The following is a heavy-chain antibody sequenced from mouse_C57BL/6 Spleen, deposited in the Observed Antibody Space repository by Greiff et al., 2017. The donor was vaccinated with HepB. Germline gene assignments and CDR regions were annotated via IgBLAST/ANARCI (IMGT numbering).Heavy chain of an antibody. CDR2: IYPRSGNT. V-gene: IGHV1-81*01. CDR1: GYTFTSYG. J-gene: IGHJ2*01. D-gene: IGHD1-1*01. Sequence: QVQLQQSGAELARPGASVKLSCKASGYTFTSYGISWVKQRTGQGLEWIGEIYPRSGNTYYNEKFKGKATLTADKSSSTAYMELRSLTSEDSAVYFCARSEGGSSYFDYWGQGTTLTVSS. CDR3: ARSEGGSSYFDY.